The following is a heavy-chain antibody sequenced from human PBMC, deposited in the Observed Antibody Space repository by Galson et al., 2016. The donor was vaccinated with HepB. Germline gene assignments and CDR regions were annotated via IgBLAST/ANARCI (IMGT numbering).Heavy chain of an antibody. CDR2: IYWDDDK. J-gene: IGHJ4*02. CDR3: AHRPSRLVGTSAPDFDS. V-gene: IGHV2-5*05. CDR1: GFSLSTSGEG. D-gene: IGHD2-8*02. Sequence: PALVKPTQTLTLTCAFSGFSLSTSGEGVAWIRQPPGKALEWLALIYWDDDKRYGPSLESRLTITKDASKNLVVLTMSNMDPVDTATCHCAHRPSRLVGTSAPDFDSWGQGILVTVSS.